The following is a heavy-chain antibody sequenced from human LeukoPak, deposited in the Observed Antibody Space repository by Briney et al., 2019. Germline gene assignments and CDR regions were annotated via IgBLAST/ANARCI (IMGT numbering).Heavy chain of an antibody. Sequence: GGPLRLSCAASGFTFSSYAMSWVRQAPGKGLEWVSAISGSGGSTYYADSVKGRFTISRDNSKNTLYLQMNSLRAEDTAVYYCAKDILTGYPSPLTFDYWGQGTLVTVSS. CDR3: AKDILTGYPSPLTFDY. D-gene: IGHD3-9*01. CDR2: ISGSGGST. V-gene: IGHV3-23*01. J-gene: IGHJ4*02. CDR1: GFTFSSYA.